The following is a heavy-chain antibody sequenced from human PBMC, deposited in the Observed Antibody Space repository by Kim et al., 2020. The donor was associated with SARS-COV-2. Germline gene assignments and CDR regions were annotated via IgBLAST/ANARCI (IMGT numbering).Heavy chain of an antibody. D-gene: IGHD3-10*01. J-gene: IGHJ4*02. Sequence: LKSRVTISVDTSKNQFSLKLSSVTAADTAVYYCARATTAVTMVRGALFDYWGQGTLVTVSS. CDR3: ARATTAVTMVRGALFDY. V-gene: IGHV4-59*01.